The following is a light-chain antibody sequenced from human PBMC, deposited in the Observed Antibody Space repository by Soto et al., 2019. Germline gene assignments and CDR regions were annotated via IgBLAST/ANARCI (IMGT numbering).Light chain of an antibody. CDR1: SSSVGARYD. Sequence: QSVLTQPPSVSGAPGQRVTISCTGSSSSVGARYDVHWYRQFPVAAPKLLIFGNNNRPSGVPDRFSGSKSGTSASLAITGLQAEDEADYYCQSYDSSLSAVVFGGGTKLTVL. CDR3: QSYDSSLSAVV. V-gene: IGLV1-40*01. CDR2: GNN. J-gene: IGLJ2*01.